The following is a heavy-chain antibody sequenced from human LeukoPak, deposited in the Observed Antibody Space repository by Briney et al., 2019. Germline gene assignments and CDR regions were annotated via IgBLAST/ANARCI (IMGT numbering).Heavy chain of an antibody. J-gene: IGHJ6*03. V-gene: IGHV4-39*07. Sequence: SETLSLTCTVSGGSISSSSYYWGWIRQPPGKGLEWIGSIYYSGSTYYNPSLKSRVTISVDTSKNQFSLKLSSVTAADTAVYYCARDQRGRIYMDVWGKGTTVTVSS. CDR1: GGSISSSSYY. CDR2: IYYSGST. CDR3: ARDQRGRIYMDV. D-gene: IGHD1-14*01.